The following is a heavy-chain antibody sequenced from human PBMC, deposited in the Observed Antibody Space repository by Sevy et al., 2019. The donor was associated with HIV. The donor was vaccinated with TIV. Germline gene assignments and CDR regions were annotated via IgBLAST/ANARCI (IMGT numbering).Heavy chain of an antibody. Sequence: GGSLRLSCAASGLTFSSHGMHWVRQAPGKGLEWVAVISSAGSNKYYADSVKGRFTISRDNPKNTLYLQMNSLRPEDTAVYYCTRDAGYSIAWSPSDYWGQGTLVTVSS. D-gene: IGHD6-19*01. J-gene: IGHJ4*02. V-gene: IGHV3-30-3*01. CDR2: ISSAGSNK. CDR3: TRDAGYSIAWSPSDY. CDR1: GLTFSSHG.